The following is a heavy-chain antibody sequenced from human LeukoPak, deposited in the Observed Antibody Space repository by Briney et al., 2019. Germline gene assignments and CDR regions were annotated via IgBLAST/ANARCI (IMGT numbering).Heavy chain of an antibody. Sequence: GGSLRISCAASGFTSSSYWMSWVRQAPGKGLEWVANIKQDGSEKYYVDSVKGRFTISRDNAKNSLYLQMSSLRAEDTAVYYCARDRGSSGWYEFDYWGQGTLVTVSS. CDR2: IKQDGSEK. D-gene: IGHD6-19*01. V-gene: IGHV3-7*01. J-gene: IGHJ4*02. CDR3: ARDRGSSGWYEFDY. CDR1: GFTSSSYW.